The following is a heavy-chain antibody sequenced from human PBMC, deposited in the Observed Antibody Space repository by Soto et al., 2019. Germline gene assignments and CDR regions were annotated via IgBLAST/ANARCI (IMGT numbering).Heavy chain of an antibody. Sequence: GGSLRLSCAASGFTFSSYSMNWVRQAPGKGLEWVSYISSSSSTIYYADSVKGRFTISRDNAKNSLYLQMNSLRDEDTAVYYCARDPPRHYYGQKYYHYGMDVWGQGTTVTVSS. V-gene: IGHV3-48*02. J-gene: IGHJ6*02. D-gene: IGHD3-10*01. CDR2: ISSSSSTI. CDR1: GFTFSSYS. CDR3: ARDPPRHYYGQKYYHYGMDV.